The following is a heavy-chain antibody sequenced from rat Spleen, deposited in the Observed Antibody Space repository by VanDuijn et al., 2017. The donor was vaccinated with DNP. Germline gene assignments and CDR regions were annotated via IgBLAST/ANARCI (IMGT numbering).Heavy chain of an antibody. CDR3: ARWHLYLSYFDY. J-gene: IGHJ2*01. CDR1: GFSLTGYG. D-gene: IGHD1-2*01. Sequence: QEQLKESGPGLVQPSLTLSLTCTVSGFSLTGYGVSWVRQPPGKGLEWIAAIWGGGSTDYNSALKSRPRISRDTSKSQVLLEMNSLQTEDTAMYFCARWHLYLSYFDYWGQGVMVTVSS. CDR2: IWGGGST. V-gene: IGHV2-16*01.